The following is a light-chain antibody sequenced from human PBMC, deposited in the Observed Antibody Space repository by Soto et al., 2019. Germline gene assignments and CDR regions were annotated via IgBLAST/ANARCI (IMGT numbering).Light chain of an antibody. J-gene: IGKJ2*01. CDR3: QQSYSTLSYT. V-gene: IGKV1-39*01. CDR1: RNISRD. Sequence: IQMTQSPSSLSASVGDRVTLTCRASRNISRDLDWYQQKPGQAPKLLIYRASTLENGVPSRLSGSGSATDFTLTITTLQPEDFAPYSCQQSYSTLSYTFGQGTKVEIK. CDR2: RAS.